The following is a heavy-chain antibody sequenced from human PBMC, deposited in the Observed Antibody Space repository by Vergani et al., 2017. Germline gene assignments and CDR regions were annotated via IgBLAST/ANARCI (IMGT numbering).Heavy chain of an antibody. CDR2: ISGSGGST. Sequence: EVQLLESGGGLVQPGGSLRLSCAASGFTFSSYAMSWVRQAPGKGLEWVSAISGSGGSTYYADSVKGRFTISRDNSKNTLYLQMNSLRAEDTAVYYCAKVRSITMMAPRGYDYGMDVWGQGTTVTVSS. J-gene: IGHJ6*02. V-gene: IGHV3-23*01. CDR3: AKVRSITMMAPRGYDYGMDV. D-gene: IGHD3-22*01. CDR1: GFTFSSYA.